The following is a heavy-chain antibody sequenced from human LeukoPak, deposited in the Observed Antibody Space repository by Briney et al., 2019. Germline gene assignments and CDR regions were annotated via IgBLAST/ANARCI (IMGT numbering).Heavy chain of an antibody. CDR1: GGTFSSYA. D-gene: IGHD6-6*01. J-gene: IGHJ4*02. V-gene: IGHV1-69*04. CDR3: ARSAYSSSNFDY. Sequence: SVKVSCKASGGTFSSYAISWVRQAPGQGLEWMGRIIPILGIANHAQKFQGRVTITADKSTSTAYMELSSLRSEDTAVYYCARSAYSSSNFDYWGQGTLVTVSS. CDR2: IIPILGIA.